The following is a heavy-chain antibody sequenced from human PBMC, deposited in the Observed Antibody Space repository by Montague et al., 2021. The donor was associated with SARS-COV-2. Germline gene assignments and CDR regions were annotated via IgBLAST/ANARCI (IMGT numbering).Heavy chain of an antibody. V-gene: IGHV4-34*01. CDR1: NGSFTGDF. Sequence: SETLSLTCAVYNGSFTGDFWRWVRQPPGKGREWIGEINHSGDSNYSPSLKSRVSISLDMSTNQFSLELTSVTAADTAVYFCARSVVSESFYGSGSFLDSWGQGTLVTVSS. CDR3: ARSVVSESFYGSGSFLDS. D-gene: IGHD3-10*01. CDR2: INHSGDS. J-gene: IGHJ4*02.